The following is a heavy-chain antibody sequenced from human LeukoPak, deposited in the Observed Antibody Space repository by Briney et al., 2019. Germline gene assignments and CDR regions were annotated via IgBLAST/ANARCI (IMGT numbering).Heavy chain of an antibody. CDR1: GGSFSGYY. CDR2: IYQSGIT. V-gene: IGHV4-34*01. CDR3: ARDPRPRGGWFYFDY. D-gene: IGHD6-19*01. J-gene: IGHJ4*02. Sequence: SETLSLTCAVYGGSFSGYYWSWIRQPPGKGLEWIGDIYQSGITNYNPSLKSRATMSVDKSKNEFSLKLDSVTAADTAVYYCARDPRPRGGWFYFDYWGQGILVTVSS.